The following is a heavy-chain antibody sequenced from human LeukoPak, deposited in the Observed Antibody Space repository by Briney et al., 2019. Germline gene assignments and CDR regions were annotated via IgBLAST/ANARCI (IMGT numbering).Heavy chain of an antibody. D-gene: IGHD5-12*01. J-gene: IGHJ4*02. CDR2: IYSAGGT. Sequence: TGGSLRLSCAASGFTVSSNYMTWVRQAPGKGLEWVSLIYSAGGTYYTDSVKGRFTISRHSSKNTLYLQMNSLRAEDTAVYYCARALDIVATITPIDYWGQGTLVTVSS. CDR1: GFTVSSNY. CDR3: ARALDIVATITPIDY. V-gene: IGHV3-53*01.